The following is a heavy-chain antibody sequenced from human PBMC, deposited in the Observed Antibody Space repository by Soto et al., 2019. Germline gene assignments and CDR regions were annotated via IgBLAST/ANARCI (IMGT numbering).Heavy chain of an antibody. J-gene: IGHJ3*02. CDR1: GYTFTGYY. D-gene: IGHD6-19*01. CDR2: FNPNSGGT. V-gene: IGHV1-2*04. CDR3: AREGWYDSNAFDI. Sequence: ASVKVSCKASGYTFTGYYMHWVRQAPGQGLEWMGWFNPNSGGTNYAQKFQGWVTMTRDTSISTAYMELSRLRSDDTAVYYCAREGWYDSNAFDIWGQGTMVTVSS.